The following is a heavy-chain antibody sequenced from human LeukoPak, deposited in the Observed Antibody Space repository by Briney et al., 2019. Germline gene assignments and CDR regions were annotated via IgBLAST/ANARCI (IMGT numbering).Heavy chain of an antibody. CDR3: GKLYGDYTEYFDY. J-gene: IGHJ4*02. CDR1: GYSFTSYW. V-gene: IGHV5-51*01. D-gene: IGHD4-17*01. CDR2: IYPGDSLA. Sequence: GASLNTSCKGSGYSFTSYWIVWVRQMPGKGLEWMGIIYPGDSLARYSPSFQGHVTFSVDKSISTAYLQWSSLQASDTAMYYCGKLYGDYTEYFDYWGQGTPVTVSS.